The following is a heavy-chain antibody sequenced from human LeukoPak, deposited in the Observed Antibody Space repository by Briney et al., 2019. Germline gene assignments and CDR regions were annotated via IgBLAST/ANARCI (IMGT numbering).Heavy chain of an antibody. CDR2: IKEDGNEK. D-gene: IGHD4/OR15-4a*01. J-gene: IGHJ3*02. V-gene: IGHV3-7*01. Sequence: GGSLRLSCAASGFTFSRYWMSWVRQAPGKGLEWVANIKEDGNEKYYVDSVKGRFTISRDNARNSLYLQMNGLRAEDTALYYCARMGATDAFDIWGQGTMVTVSS. CDR1: GFTFSRYW. CDR3: ARMGATDAFDI.